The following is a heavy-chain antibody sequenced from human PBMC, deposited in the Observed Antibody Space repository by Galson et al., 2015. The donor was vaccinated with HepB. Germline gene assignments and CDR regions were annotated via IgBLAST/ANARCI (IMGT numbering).Heavy chain of an antibody. CDR1: GGSISSYY. Sequence: LSLTCTVSGGSISSYYWSWIRQPPGKGLEWIGYIYYSGSTNYNPSLKSRVTISVDTSKNQFSLKLSSVTAADTAVYYCARNSIAAAGYYYYYGMDVWGQGTTVTVSS. D-gene: IGHD6-13*01. CDR3: ARNSIAAAGYYYYYGMDV. V-gene: IGHV4-59*08. CDR2: IYYSGST. J-gene: IGHJ6*02.